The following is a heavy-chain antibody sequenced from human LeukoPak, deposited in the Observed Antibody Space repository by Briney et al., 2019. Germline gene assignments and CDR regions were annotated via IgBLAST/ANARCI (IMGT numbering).Heavy chain of an antibody. D-gene: IGHD1-26*01. CDR2: TYYRSKWYN. J-gene: IGHJ5*02. V-gene: IGHV6-1*01. CDR3: ARDPEIVGATGGWFDP. Sequence: SQTLSLTCAISGDSVSSNSAAWNWIRQSPSRGLEWLGRTYYRSKWYNDYAVSVKSRITINPDTSKNQFSLQLNPVTPEDTAVYYCARDPEIVGATGGWFDPWGQGTLVTVSS. CDR1: GDSVSSNSAA.